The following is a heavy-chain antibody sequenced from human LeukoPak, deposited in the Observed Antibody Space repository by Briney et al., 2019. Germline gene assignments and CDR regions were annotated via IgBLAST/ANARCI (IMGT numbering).Heavy chain of an antibody. CDR1: GFTFSSYA. Sequence: PGGSLRLSCAASGFTFSSYAMHWVRQAPGKGLEWVAVISYDGSNKYYADSVKGRFTISRDNSKNTLYLQMNSLGAEDTAVYYCARERLNSGWYDYWGQGTLVTVSS. CDR3: ARERLNSGWYDY. V-gene: IGHV3-30*04. CDR2: ISYDGSNK. D-gene: IGHD6-19*01. J-gene: IGHJ4*02.